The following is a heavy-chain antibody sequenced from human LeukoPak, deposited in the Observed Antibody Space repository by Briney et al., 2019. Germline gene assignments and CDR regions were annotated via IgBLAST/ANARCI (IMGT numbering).Heavy chain of an antibody. Sequence: GGSLRLSCAASSITFTKAWMNWVRQAPGKGLEWVARIVSETVGGRTDYAASVEGRFTISRDDSKSTLFLQMSSLKIEDTAVYYCATSITTPGAFDIWGQGVLVTVSS. V-gene: IGHV3-15*07. CDR3: ATSITTPGAFDI. CDR2: IVSETVGGRT. CDR1: SITFTKAW. J-gene: IGHJ4*02. D-gene: IGHD1-1*01.